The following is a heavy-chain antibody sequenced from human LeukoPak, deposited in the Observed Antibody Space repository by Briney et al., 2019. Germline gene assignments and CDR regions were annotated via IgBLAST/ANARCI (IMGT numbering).Heavy chain of an antibody. CDR1: GGSFSGYY. J-gene: IGHJ6*02. V-gene: IGHV4-59*01. CDR2: IYYSGST. CDR3: ARDVTMVRGVIGSGMDV. Sequence: SETLSLTCAVYGGSFSGYYWSWIRQPPGKGLEWIGYIYYSGSTNYNPSLKSRVTISVDTSKNQFSLKLSSVTAADTAVYYCARDVTMVRGVIGSGMDVWGQGTTVTVSS. D-gene: IGHD3-10*01.